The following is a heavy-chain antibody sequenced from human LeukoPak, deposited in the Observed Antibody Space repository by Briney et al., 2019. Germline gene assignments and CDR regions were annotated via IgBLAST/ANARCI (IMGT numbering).Heavy chain of an antibody. D-gene: IGHD7-27*01. V-gene: IGHV3-7*01. CDR1: GFTFSDYW. Sequence: GGSLRLSCGASGFTFSDYWMRWVRQAPGKGLEWVASIHKAGSETWYADSVKGRVTISRDNVKKSVYLQINSLRAEDTAVYYCAREEFWGSACGDVWGKGTTVTVSS. CDR2: IHKAGSET. J-gene: IGHJ6*03. CDR3: AREEFWGSACGDV.